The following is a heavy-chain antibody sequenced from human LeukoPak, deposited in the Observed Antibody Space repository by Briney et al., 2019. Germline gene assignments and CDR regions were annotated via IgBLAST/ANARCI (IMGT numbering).Heavy chain of an antibody. D-gene: IGHD3-3*01. CDR1: GFTFSSYA. CDR2: ISYDGSNQ. Sequence: GGSLRLSCEVSGFTFSSYAIHWVRQAPGKGLEWVASISYDGSNQYYADFVKGRFTISRDNSKDTLYLQMNSLRAEDTAVYYCARGGYDFWSGYPPFDYWGQGTLVTVSS. J-gene: IGHJ4*02. V-gene: IGHV3-30*03. CDR3: ARGGYDFWSGYPPFDY.